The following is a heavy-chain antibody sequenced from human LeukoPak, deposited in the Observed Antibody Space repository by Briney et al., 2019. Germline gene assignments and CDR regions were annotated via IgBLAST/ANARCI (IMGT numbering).Heavy chain of an antibody. CDR3: ASILYG. CDR1: GVTVSTYS. J-gene: IGHJ4*02. Sequence: PGGSLRLSCAASGVTVSTYSMSWVRQAPGKGLEWVATFSSGGRTSYADSVKGRFTISRDTSQSTVFLQMNSLRDEDTALYYCASILYGWGQGTLVTVSS. D-gene: IGHD2-2*02. V-gene: IGHV3-53*01. CDR2: FSSGGRT.